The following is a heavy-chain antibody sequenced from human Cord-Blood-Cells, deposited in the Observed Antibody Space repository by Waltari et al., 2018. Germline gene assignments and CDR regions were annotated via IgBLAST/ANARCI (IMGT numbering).Heavy chain of an antibody. CDR1: GFTFSSYD. Sequence: EVQLVESGGGLVQPGGSLRLSCAASGFTFSSYDMHWVRQATGKGLEWVSAIGTAGNTYYPGSVKGRFTISRENAKNSLYLQMNSLRSGETAVDYGARASTRGYSGYDYWGQGTLVTVSS. V-gene: IGHV3-13*01. CDR2: IGTAGNT. CDR3: ARASTRGYSGYDY. J-gene: IGHJ4*02. D-gene: IGHD5-12*01.